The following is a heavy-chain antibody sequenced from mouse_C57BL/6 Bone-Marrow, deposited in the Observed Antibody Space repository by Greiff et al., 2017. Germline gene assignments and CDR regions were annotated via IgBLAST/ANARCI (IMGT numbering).Heavy chain of an antibody. D-gene: IGHD1-1*01. CDR2: IYPGSGNT. J-gene: IGHJ4*01. Sequence: VQLQQSGAELVRPGASVKLSCKASGYTFTDYYINWVKQRPGQGLEWIARIYPGSGNTYYNEKFKGKATLTAEKSSSTAYMQLSSLTSEDSAVXFCATFITTVYYYAMDYWGQGTSVTVSS. V-gene: IGHV1-76*01. CDR1: GYTFTDYY. CDR3: ATFITTVYYYAMDY.